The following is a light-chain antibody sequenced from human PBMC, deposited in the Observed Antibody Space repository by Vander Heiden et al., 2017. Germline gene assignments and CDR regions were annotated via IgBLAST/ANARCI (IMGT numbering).Light chain of an antibody. CDR1: QSVDNK. Sequence: VMTQPPASLSVLPGGRTTLSCRASQSVDNKLGWYLQKPGQSPWLLFYGAASRATGVPARFSASGSGTEFALTISSLQPEDLGTYYCQQYDNWPYTFAQGTKLEI. CDR2: GAA. CDR3: QQYDNWPYT. V-gene: IGKV3-15*01. J-gene: IGKJ2*01.